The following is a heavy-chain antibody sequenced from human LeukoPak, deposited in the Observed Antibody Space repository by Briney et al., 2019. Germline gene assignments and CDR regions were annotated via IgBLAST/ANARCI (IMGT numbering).Heavy chain of an antibody. Sequence: PSETLSLTCTVSGGSISSYYWSWIRQPPGKGLEWIGYIYYSGSTNYNPSLKSRVTISVDTSKNQFSLKLSSVTAADTPVYYCAREGELAYCGGDCYFFDYWGQGTLVTVSS. D-gene: IGHD2-21*02. CDR3: AREGELAYCGGDCYFFDY. V-gene: IGHV4-59*13. CDR2: IYYSGST. J-gene: IGHJ4*02. CDR1: GGSISSYY.